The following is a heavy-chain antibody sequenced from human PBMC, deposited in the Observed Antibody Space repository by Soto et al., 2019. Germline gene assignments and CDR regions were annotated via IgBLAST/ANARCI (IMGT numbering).Heavy chain of an antibody. Sequence: EVQLLESGGGLVQPGGSLRLSCAASGFTFSNNAMTWVRQAPGKGLEWVSGISGSGSSIYYADSVKGRFTISRDNSKNTLYLQMNSLRAEDTAVNYCAKGGDSSSWKNWFDPWGQVTLFTVSS. V-gene: IGHV3-23*01. D-gene: IGHD6-13*01. J-gene: IGHJ5*02. CDR3: AKGGDSSSWKNWFDP. CDR1: GFTFSNNA. CDR2: ISGSGSSI.